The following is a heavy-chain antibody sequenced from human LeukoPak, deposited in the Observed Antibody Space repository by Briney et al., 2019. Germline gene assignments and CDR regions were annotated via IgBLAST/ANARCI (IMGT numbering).Heavy chain of an antibody. D-gene: IGHD3-10*01. CDR3: ARQLLWFGEQYYFDY. CDR2: IYYSGST. V-gene: IGHV4-59*08. CDR1: GGSISSYY. J-gene: IGHJ4*02. Sequence: SETLSLTCTVPGGSISSYYWSWIRQPPGKGLEWIGYIYYSGSTNYNPSLKSRVTISVDTSKNQFSLKLSSVTAADTAVYYCARQLLWFGEQYYFDYWGQGTLVTVSS.